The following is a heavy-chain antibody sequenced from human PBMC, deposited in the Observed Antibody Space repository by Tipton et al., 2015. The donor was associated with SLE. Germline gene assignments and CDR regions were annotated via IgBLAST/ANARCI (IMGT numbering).Heavy chain of an antibody. V-gene: IGHV3-30-3*01. J-gene: IGHJ3*02. Sequence: SLRLSCAASGFTFSSYAMHWVRQAPGKGLEWVAVISYDGSNKYYADSVKGRFTISRDNAKNSLYLQMNSLRAEDTAVYYCARHAGYSSGWSVQDAFDIWGQGTMVTVSS. CDR2: ISYDGSNK. CDR1: GFTFSSYA. CDR3: ARHAGYSSGWSVQDAFDI. D-gene: IGHD6-19*01.